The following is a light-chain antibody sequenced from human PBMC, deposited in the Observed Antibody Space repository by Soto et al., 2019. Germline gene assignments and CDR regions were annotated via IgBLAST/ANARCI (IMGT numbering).Light chain of an antibody. CDR3: QQFGSPIPLT. J-gene: IGKJ2*01. CDR1: QVIGSRY. Sequence: EIVMTQSPGTLSLSPGERATISCRASQVIGSRYLAWYYQKSGQAPRLLTYRASSRATGIPDRFSGSRSGTDFTLTISRLEPEDFGGYYCQQFGSPIPLTFGQGTKLEIK. V-gene: IGKV3-20*01. CDR2: RAS.